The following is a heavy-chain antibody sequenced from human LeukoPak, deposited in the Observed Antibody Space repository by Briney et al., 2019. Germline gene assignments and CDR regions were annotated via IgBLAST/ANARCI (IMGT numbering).Heavy chain of an antibody. CDR3: ASTVTTPDYFDY. CDR2: IYTSGST. CDR1: GGPISSYY. D-gene: IGHD4-11*01. Sequence: SETLTLTCTVSGGPISSYYWICIRQPAGKGLEWIVRIYTSGSTNYNPSLESRVTMSVDTSKNQFSLKLASVTAADTAVYYCASTVTTPDYFDYWGQGTLVTVSS. V-gene: IGHV4-4*07. J-gene: IGHJ4*02.